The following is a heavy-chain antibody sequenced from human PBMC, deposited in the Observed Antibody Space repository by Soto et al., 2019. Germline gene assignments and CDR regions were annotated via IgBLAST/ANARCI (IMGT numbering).Heavy chain of an antibody. CDR3: ARTRMIESWIDY. J-gene: IGHJ4*01. Sequence: SETLSLTCTVSGGSISTYYWSWIRQPPGKGLEWIGYVYYSGSTLYNPSLESRVTLSIDMSKKQVSLKLNSVIAADTAVYYCARTRMIESWIDYWGHGTLVTVSS. CDR2: VYYSGST. D-gene: IGHD2-21*01. V-gene: IGHV4-59*01. CDR1: GGSISTYY.